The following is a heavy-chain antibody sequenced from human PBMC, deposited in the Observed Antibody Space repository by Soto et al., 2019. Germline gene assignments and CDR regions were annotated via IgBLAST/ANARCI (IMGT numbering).Heavy chain of an antibody. CDR2: IYYSGST. CDR1: GGSISSGGYY. J-gene: IGHJ3*02. D-gene: IGHD6-6*01. CDR3: ARDVGGSSSSSAFDI. Sequence: SETLSLTCTVSGGSISSGGYYWSWIRQHPGKGLEWIGYIYYSGSTYYNPSLKSRVTISVDTSKNQFSLKLSSVTAADTAVYYCARDVGGSSSSSAFDIWGQGTMVTVSS. V-gene: IGHV4-31*03.